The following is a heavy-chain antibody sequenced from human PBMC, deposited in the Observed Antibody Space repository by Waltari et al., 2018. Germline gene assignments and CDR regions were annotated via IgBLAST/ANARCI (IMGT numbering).Heavy chain of an antibody. J-gene: IGHJ3*02. CDR2: ISSSSSYI. Sequence: EVQLVESGGGLVKPGGSLRLSCAASGFTFSSYSMNWVRQAPGKWLEWVSSISSSSSYIYYADSVKGRFTISRDNAKNSLYLQMNSLRAEDTAVYYCARPPRTTVTTFLIWGQGTMVTVSS. CDR3: ARPPRTTVTTFLI. CDR1: GFTFSSYS. D-gene: IGHD4-17*01. V-gene: IGHV3-21*01.